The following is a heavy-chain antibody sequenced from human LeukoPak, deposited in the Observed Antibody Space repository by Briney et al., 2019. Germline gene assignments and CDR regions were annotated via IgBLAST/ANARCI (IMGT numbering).Heavy chain of an antibody. CDR2: INPNSGDT. Sequence: GASVKVSCKASGYTFTGYYIHWVRQAPGQGLECMGWINPNSGDTNYAPKFQGRVTMTRDMSISTAYMELSRLRSDDTAVYYCARDPSNSGYDYLYYFDYWGQGTLVTVSS. J-gene: IGHJ4*02. V-gene: IGHV1-2*02. CDR3: ARDPSNSGYDYLYYFDY. CDR1: GYTFTGYY. D-gene: IGHD5-12*01.